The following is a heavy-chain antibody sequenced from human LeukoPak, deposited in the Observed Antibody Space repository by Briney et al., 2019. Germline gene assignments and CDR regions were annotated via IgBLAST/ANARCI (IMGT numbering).Heavy chain of an antibody. Sequence: ASVKVSCKASGYTFTSYGISWVRQAPGQGFEWMGWISAYNGNTNYAQKLQGRVTMTTDTSTSTAYMELRSLRSDDTAVYYCARDHRKRDQNNWFDPWGQGTLVTVSS. CDR1: GYTFTSYG. V-gene: IGHV1-18*01. CDR3: ARDHRKRDQNNWFDP. CDR2: ISAYNGNT. J-gene: IGHJ5*02.